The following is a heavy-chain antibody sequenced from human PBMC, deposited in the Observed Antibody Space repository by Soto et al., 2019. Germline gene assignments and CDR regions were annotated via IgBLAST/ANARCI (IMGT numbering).Heavy chain of an antibody. D-gene: IGHD6-13*01. J-gene: IGHJ6*02. CDR3: ARKKRGVAAGYYYYYGMDV. CDR2: TYYRSKWYN. V-gene: IGHV6-1*01. CDR1: GDSVSSNSAA. Sequence: PSQTLSLTCAISGDSVSSNSAAWTWIRQSPSRGLEWLGRTYYRSKWYNDYAVSVKSRITINPDTSKNQFSLQLNSVTPEDTAVYYCARKKRGVAAGYYYYYGMDVWGQGTTVTVSS.